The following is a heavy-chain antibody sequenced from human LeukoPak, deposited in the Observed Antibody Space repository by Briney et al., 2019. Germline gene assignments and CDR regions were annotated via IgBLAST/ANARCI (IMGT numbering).Heavy chain of an antibody. CDR3: ARGIHPQWELLREEYYYYYMDV. CDR1: GGSISSGDYY. D-gene: IGHD1-26*01. Sequence: SETLSLTCTVSGGSISSGDYYWSWIRQPPGKGLEWIGYIYYSGSTYYNPSLKSRVTISVDTSKNQFSLKLSSVTAADTAVYYCARGIHPQWELLREEYYYYYMDVWGKGTTVTVSS. CDR2: IYYSGST. V-gene: IGHV4-30-4*01. J-gene: IGHJ6*03.